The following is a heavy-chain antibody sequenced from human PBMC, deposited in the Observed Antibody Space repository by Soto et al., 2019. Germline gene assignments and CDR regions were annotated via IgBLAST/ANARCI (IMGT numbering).Heavy chain of an antibody. CDR1: GFAFGDYA. V-gene: IGHV3-49*04. D-gene: IGHD3-3*01. CDR2: IRSKAYGGAT. J-gene: IGHJ6*02. Sequence: GGSLRLSCTASGFAFGDYAMSWVRQAPGKGLEWVGFIRSKAYGGATEYAASVKGRFTISRDDSKSIAYLQMNSLKTEDTAVYYCTRSQRTAYDFWSGSSNYYGMDVWGQGTTVTVSS. CDR3: TRSQRTAYDFWSGSSNYYGMDV.